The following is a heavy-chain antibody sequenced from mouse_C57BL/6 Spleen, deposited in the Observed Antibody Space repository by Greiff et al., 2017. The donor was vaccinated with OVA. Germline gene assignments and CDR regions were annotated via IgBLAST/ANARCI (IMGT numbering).Heavy chain of an antibody. CDR3: TRAGTVVAPHYWYFDV. D-gene: IGHD1-1*01. CDR1: GFTFSSYA. V-gene: IGHV5-9-1*02. J-gene: IGHJ1*03. Sequence: EVKVVESGEGLVKPGGSLKLSCAASGFTFSSYAMSWVRQTPEKRLEWVAYISSGGDYIYYADTVKGRFTISRDNARNTLYLQMSSLKSEDTAMYYCTRAGTVVAPHYWYFDVWGTGTTVTVSS. CDR2: ISSGGDYI.